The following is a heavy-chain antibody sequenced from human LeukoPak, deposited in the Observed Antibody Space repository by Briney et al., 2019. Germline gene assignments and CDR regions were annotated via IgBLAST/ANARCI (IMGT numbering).Heavy chain of an antibody. CDR3: AGYFYAKGALDH. D-gene: IGHD2/OR15-2a*01. CDR2: INHSGST. Sequence: PSETLSLTCAVYGGSFSGYYWSWIRQPPGKGLEWIGEINHSGSTNYNPSLKSRVTISVDTSKNQFSLKLSSVTAADTAVYYCAGYFYAKGALDHWGQGTLVTVSS. CDR1: GGSFSGYY. J-gene: IGHJ4*02. V-gene: IGHV4-34*01.